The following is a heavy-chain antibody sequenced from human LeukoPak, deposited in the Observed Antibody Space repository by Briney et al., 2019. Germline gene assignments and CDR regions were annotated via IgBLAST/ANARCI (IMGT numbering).Heavy chain of an antibody. V-gene: IGHV3-53*01. D-gene: IGHD3-9*01. CDR3: ARDGSHYDILTRTTNPYYYMDV. J-gene: IGHJ6*03. CDR1: GFTVSSNY. Sequence: TGGSLRLSCAASGFTVSSNYMSWVRQAPGKGLEWVSVIYSGGSTYYADSVKGRFTISRDNSKNTLYLQMNSLRAEDTAVYYCARDGSHYDILTRTTNPYYYMDVWGKGTTVTVSS. CDR2: IYSGGST.